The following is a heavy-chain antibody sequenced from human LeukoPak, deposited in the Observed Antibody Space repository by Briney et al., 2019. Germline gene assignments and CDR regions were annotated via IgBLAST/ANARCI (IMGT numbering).Heavy chain of an antibody. CDR3: ARCGVPAAIPLDDYYYGMDV. J-gene: IGHJ6*02. V-gene: IGHV3-30*04. CDR2: ISYDGSNK. CDR1: GFTFSSYA. Sequence: GRSLRLSCAASGFTFSSYAMHWVRQAPGKGLEWVAVISYDGSNKYYADSVKGRFTISRDNSKNMLYLQMNSLRAEDTAVYYCARCGVPAAIPLDDYYYGMDVWGQGTTVTVSS. D-gene: IGHD2-2*02.